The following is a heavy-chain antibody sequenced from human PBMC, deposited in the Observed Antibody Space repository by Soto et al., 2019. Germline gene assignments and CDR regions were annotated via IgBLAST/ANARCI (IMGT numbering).Heavy chain of an antibody. CDR1: GGTFSSDG. CDR3: ARERLGVVATISPWFDP. D-gene: IGHD5-12*01. V-gene: IGHV1-69*06. Sequence: QLQLVQSGAEVKEPGSSVKVSCKASGGTFSSDGISWVRQAPGQGLEWMGGIIRIFGTTTYAQKFQDRVTLTAAKSTSTAYMDLSSLTSEATAAYYCARERLGVVATISPWFDPWGQGTLVSVSS. J-gene: IGHJ5*02. CDR2: IIRIFGTT.